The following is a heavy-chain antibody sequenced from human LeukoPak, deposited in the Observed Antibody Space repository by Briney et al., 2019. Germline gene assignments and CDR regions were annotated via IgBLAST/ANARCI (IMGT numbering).Heavy chain of an antibody. CDR2: IYYSGST. D-gene: IGHD3-22*01. CDR1: GGSISSSSYY. V-gene: IGHV4-39*01. Sequence: PSETLSLTCTVSGGSISSSSYYWGWIRQPPGKGLEWIGSIYYSGSTYYNPSLKSRVTISVDTSKNQFSLKLSSVTAADTAVYYCARNTYYYDSSGCQGAFDIWGQGTIVTVSS. J-gene: IGHJ3*02. CDR3: ARNTYYYDSSGCQGAFDI.